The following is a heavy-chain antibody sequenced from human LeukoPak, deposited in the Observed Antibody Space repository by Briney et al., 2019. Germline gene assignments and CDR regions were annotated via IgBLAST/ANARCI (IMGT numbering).Heavy chain of an antibody. Sequence: GASVKVSCKASGDTFSSYAISWVRQAPGQGLEWMGRIIPIFGTANYAQKFQGRVTITTDESTSTAYMELSSLRSEDTAVYYCASYPSGNAEIGWGQGTLVTVSS. D-gene: IGHD1-26*01. J-gene: IGHJ4*02. CDR3: ASYPSGNAEIG. CDR1: GDTFSSYA. CDR2: IIPIFGTA. V-gene: IGHV1-69*05.